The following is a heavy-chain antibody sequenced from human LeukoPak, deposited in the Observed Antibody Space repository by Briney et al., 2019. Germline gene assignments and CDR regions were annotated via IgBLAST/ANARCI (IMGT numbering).Heavy chain of an antibody. J-gene: IGHJ4*02. Sequence: SGESLNTSCKGSGYSFTSFWIGWVRQIHGKGRDGVGIIYSGASDTRYSPSFQGPVTMSADKSISTAYLQWSSLKASDTAMYYCARPQFWNPYYFDYWGQGTLVTVSS. D-gene: IGHD1-1*01. CDR1: GYSFTSFW. CDR2: IYSGASDT. V-gene: IGHV5-51*01. CDR3: ARPQFWNPYYFDY.